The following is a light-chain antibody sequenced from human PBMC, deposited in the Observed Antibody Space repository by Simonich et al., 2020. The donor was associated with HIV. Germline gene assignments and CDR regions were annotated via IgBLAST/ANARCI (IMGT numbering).Light chain of an antibody. Sequence: EIVMTQSPATLSVSPGERATLSCRASQSVSSNLAWYQQKHGPAHRLLIYGASTRATGIPARFSGSGSGTDFTLTISSLQAEDVAVYYCQQYYSTLWTFGQGTKVEIK. J-gene: IGKJ1*01. CDR2: GAS. CDR1: QSVSSN. V-gene: IGKV3-15*01. CDR3: QQYYSTLWT.